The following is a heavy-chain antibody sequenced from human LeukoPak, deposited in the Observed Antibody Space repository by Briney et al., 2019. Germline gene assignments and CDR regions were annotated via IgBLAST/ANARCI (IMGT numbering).Heavy chain of an antibody. V-gene: IGHV4-61*02. D-gene: IGHD3-10*01. CDR3: ARLITMVRGVISYPLFDP. CDR1: GGSISRGSYY. Sequence: KASQTLSLTCIVAGGSISRGSYYWNWIRQPAGKGLEWMGRIYNSGSTNYNPSLKSRVTISVDTSKNQFSLKLSSVTAADTAVYYCARLITMVRGVISYPLFDPWGQGTLVIVSS. CDR2: IYNSGST. J-gene: IGHJ5*02.